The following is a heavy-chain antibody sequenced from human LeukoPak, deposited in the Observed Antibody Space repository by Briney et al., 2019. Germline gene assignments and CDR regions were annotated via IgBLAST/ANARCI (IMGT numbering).Heavy chain of an antibody. V-gene: IGHV3-23*01. CDR2: ISASGSST. CDR1: GFTFSNFA. CDR3: AKGGDSYYSRYYMDV. Sequence: PGGSLRLSCAASGFTFSNFAMTWVRQAPGKGLEWISAISASGSSTYYADSVKGRFTISRDNSKNTLCLQVNSLRAEDSAIYYCAKGGDSYYSRYYMDVWGKGTTVTVSS. J-gene: IGHJ6*03. D-gene: IGHD2-21*02.